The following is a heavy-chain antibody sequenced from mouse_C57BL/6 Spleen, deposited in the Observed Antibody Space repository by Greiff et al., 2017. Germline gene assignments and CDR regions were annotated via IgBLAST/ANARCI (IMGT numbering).Heavy chain of an antibody. J-gene: IGHJ4*01. CDR3: ASYGNYDDAMDY. V-gene: IGHV1-4*01. D-gene: IGHD2-1*01. Sequence: QVQLKESGAELARPGASVKMSCKASGYTFTSYTMHWVKQRPGQGLEWIGYINPSSGYTKYNQKFKDKATLTADKSSSTAYMQLSSLTSEDSAVYYCASYGNYDDAMDYWGQGTSVTVSS. CDR2: INPSSGYT. CDR1: GYTFTSYT.